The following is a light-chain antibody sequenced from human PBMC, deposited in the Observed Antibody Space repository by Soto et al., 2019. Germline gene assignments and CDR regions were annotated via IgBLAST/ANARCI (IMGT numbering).Light chain of an antibody. CDR2: DAS. CDR3: QQRSDWPPIT. Sequence: PGARATLSCRASQSVSTYLAWYQQKPGQAPRLLIYDASNRAAGVPYRFRGSGSGTDFTLTISSVEPEDFGVYYCQQRSDWPPITFGQGTRLEIK. V-gene: IGKV3-11*01. J-gene: IGKJ5*01. CDR1: QSVSTY.